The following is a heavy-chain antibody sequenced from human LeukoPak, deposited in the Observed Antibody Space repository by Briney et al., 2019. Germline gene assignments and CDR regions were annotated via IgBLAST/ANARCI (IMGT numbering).Heavy chain of an antibody. CDR3: ARVAIATMVRGSGAFDI. CDR2: INPSGGST. V-gene: IGHV1-46*01. Sequence: ASVKVSCKASGNTFTSYYMHWVRQAPGQGLEWMGIINPSGGSTSYAQKFQGRVTMTRDTSTSTVYMELSSLRSEDTAVYYCARVAIATMVRGSGAFDIWGQGTMVTVSS. D-gene: IGHD3-10*01. CDR1: GNTFTSYY. J-gene: IGHJ3*02.